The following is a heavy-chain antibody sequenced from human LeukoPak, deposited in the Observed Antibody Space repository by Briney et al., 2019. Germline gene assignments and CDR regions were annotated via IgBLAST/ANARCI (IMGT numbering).Heavy chain of an antibody. Sequence: GGSLRLSCAASGFTFSDYYMSWIRQAPGKGLEWVSYIGGSGATIYYADSVKGRFTISRDNAKNSLYLQMNSLRAEDTAVYYCARTLTTVTPRGYYYYGMDVWGQGTTVTVSS. J-gene: IGHJ6*02. CDR1: GFTFSDYY. D-gene: IGHD4-17*01. CDR2: IGGSGATI. CDR3: ARTLTTVTPRGYYYYGMDV. V-gene: IGHV3-11*04.